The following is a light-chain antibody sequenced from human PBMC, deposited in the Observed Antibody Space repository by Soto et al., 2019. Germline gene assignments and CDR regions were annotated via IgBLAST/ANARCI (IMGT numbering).Light chain of an antibody. Sequence: EIVLTQSPDTLSLSPGERATLSCRASQSVSSSLAWYQQKPGQAPRLLIYDASNRATGIPARFSGSGPGTDFSLSINSLEPEDFAVYDCQQRSNWPPEFTFGPGTKVDIK. CDR3: QQRSNWPPEFT. CDR1: QSVSSS. CDR2: DAS. V-gene: IGKV3-11*01. J-gene: IGKJ3*01.